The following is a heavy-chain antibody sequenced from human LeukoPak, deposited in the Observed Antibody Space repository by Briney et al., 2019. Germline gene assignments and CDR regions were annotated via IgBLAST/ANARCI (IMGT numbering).Heavy chain of an antibody. CDR3: ARGWYYDILAGPRGADF. J-gene: IGHJ4*02. CDR1: GFTFSHYG. V-gene: IGHV3-33*01. Sequence: GGSLRLSCAASGFTFSHYGMHWVRQAPGKGLEWVAVIWYDGADKYYADSVKGRLTISRDDAKHTVYLQMNTLRAEDTAVYYCARGWYYDILAGPRGADFWGQGTLVTVSS. CDR2: IWYDGADK. D-gene: IGHD3-9*01.